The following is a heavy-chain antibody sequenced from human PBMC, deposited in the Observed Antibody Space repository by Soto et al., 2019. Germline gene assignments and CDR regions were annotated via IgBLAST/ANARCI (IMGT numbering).Heavy chain of an antibody. CDR3: ASGTGHYYGMDV. Sequence: SETLSLTCTVSGGSVNSGIYYWSWIRQPPGKGLEWIGYIYYSGSTNYNPSLKSRVTISVDTSKNQFSLKLSSVTAADTAVYYCASGTGHYYGMDVWGQGTTVTVSS. V-gene: IGHV4-61*01. CDR1: GGSVNSGIYY. D-gene: IGHD1-1*01. J-gene: IGHJ6*02. CDR2: IYYSGST.